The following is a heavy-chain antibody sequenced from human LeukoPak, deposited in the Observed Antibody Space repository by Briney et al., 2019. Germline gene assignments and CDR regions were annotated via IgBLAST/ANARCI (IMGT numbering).Heavy chain of an antibody. CDR1: DGSISTYY. V-gene: IGHV4-59*01. D-gene: IGHD3-10*01. Sequence: PSETLSLTCTVSDGSISTYYWSWIRQPPGKGLEWIGYIYYTGSTNYNPSLKSRVTMSVDTSKNQFSLNLTSVTAADTAVYYCARTTMVRGTYYMDVWGKGTTVTISS. CDR3: ARTTMVRGTYYMDV. J-gene: IGHJ6*03. CDR2: IYYTGST.